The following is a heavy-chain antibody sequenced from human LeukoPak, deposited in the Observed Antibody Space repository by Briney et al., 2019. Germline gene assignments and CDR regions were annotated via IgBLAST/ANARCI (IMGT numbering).Heavy chain of an antibody. Sequence: PGGSLRLSCAASGFTFSSYAMHWVRQAPGKGLEWVAVISYDGSNKYYADSVKGRFTISRDNSKNTLYLQMNSLRAEDTAVYYCAKDDHSSSADDYWGQGTLVTVSS. V-gene: IGHV3-30-3*01. CDR3: AKDDHSSSADDY. CDR2: ISYDGSNK. D-gene: IGHD6-13*01. J-gene: IGHJ4*02. CDR1: GFTFSSYA.